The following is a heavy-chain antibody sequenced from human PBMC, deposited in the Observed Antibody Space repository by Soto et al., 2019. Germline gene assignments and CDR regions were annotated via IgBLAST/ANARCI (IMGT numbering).Heavy chain of an antibody. V-gene: IGHV3-30*03. J-gene: IGHJ6*02. CDR2: ISYDGTNK. CDR3: ATGQHCSRTSCDFYHYGMDV. CDR1: GFTFSTYG. Sequence: QVQLVESGGGVVQPGRSLRLSCVASGFTFSTYGMHWVRQAPGKGLEWVAVISYDGTNKYYEDSVKGRLTISRDNSKNKVYLQMRRLIGEDTAVYYCATGQHCSRTSCDFYHYGMDVWGQGTTVAVTS. D-gene: IGHD2-2*01.